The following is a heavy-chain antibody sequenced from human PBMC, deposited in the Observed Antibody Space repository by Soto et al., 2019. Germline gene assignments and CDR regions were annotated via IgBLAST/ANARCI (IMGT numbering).Heavy chain of an antibody. V-gene: IGHV3-23*01. CDR3: AKDSSDSSGYYPTLDY. J-gene: IGHJ4*01. CDR1: GITFSSYA. D-gene: IGHD3-22*01. CDR2: ISGSGGST. Sequence: EVQLLESGGGLVQPGGSLRLSCAASGITFSSYAMSWVRQAPGKGLEWVSAISGSGGSTYYADSVKGRFTISRDKSNNTLYLQMNSLRAEDTAVYYCAKDSSDSSGYYPTLDYCGHVTLVTVSS.